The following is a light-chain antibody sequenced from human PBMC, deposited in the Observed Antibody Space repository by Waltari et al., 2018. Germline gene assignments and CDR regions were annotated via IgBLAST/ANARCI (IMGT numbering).Light chain of an antibody. CDR2: GVS. V-gene: IGKV1-16*01. CDR1: QNTDND. J-gene: IGKJ4*01. CDR3: QQYYGYPLS. Sequence: DFQMTQSPSSLSASVRDRVTITCRASQNTDNDLAWFQQKPGNAPKSLIYGVSTLQSGVPSRFRGSRSGADFTLTISNLQPEDSATYFCQQYYGYPLSFGGGTKVEI.